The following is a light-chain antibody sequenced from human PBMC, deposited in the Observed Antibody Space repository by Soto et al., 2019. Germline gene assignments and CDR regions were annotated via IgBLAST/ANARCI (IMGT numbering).Light chain of an antibody. J-gene: IGKJ1*01. V-gene: IGKV3-20*01. Sequence: EIVFTHSPETLAFFPVQTATLSRRASQSVSSGNLAWYQQKPGQAPRLLIYGTSNRATGIPDRFTGSGSGTEFTLTIISLEREDFAVYYCQQYGTSPKTFGQGGKVDNK. CDR2: GTS. CDR1: QSVSSGN. CDR3: QQYGTSPKT.